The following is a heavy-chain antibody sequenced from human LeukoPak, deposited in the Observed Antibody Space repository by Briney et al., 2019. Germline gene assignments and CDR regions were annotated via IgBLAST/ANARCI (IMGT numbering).Heavy chain of an antibody. CDR2: INPSGGST. D-gene: IGHD4-11*01. J-gene: IGHJ4*02. Sequence: ASVKVSCKASGYTFTSYYIHWVRQAPGQGLEWMGIINPSGGSTNYAQKFQGRVTMTRDTSTSTVCMELSSLRSEDSAVYYCARWTTTYPDYWGQGTLVTVSS. CDR1: GYTFTSYY. V-gene: IGHV1-46*01. CDR3: ARWTTTYPDY.